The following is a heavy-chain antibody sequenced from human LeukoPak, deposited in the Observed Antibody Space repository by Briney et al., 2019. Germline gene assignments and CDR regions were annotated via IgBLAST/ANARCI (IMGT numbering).Heavy chain of an antibody. D-gene: IGHD3-10*01. CDR3: ARGASMVRGVIITSQYYYYYYMDV. Sequence: GGSLRLSCAASGFTFSSYAMHWVRQAPGKGLEWVAVISYDGSNKYYADSVKGRFTISRDNSKNTLYLQMNSLRAEDTAVYYCARGASMVRGVIITSQYYYYYYMDVWGKGTTVTVSS. CDR1: GFTFSSYA. CDR2: ISYDGSNK. J-gene: IGHJ6*03. V-gene: IGHV3-30*04.